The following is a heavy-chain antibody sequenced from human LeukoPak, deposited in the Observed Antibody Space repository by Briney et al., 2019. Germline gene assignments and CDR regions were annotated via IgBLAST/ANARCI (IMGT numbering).Heavy chain of an antibody. V-gene: IGHV4-30-2*01. Sequence: SQTLSLTCAVSSGSISSGGYSWSWIRQPPGKGLEWIGYIYHSGSTYYNPSLKSRVTISVDRSKNQFSLKLSSVTAADTAVYYCARKTRKGFDYWGQGTLVTVSS. CDR1: SGSISSGGYS. CDR2: IYHSGST. J-gene: IGHJ4*02. CDR3: ARKTRKGFDY.